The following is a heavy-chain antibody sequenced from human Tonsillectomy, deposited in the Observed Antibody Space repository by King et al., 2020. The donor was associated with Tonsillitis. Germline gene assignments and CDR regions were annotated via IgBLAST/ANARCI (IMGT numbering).Heavy chain of an antibody. V-gene: IGHV3-30*04. CDR3: ARVDSGSAFYYFGMDV. Sequence: VQPVESGGGVVQPGRSLSLSCAASGFTFSSYSMNWVRQAPGKGLEWVAVISHDGGDKYYADSVRGRFTISRDNSKNTLYLQMNSLRPEDTAVYYCARVDSGSAFYYFGMDVWGQGTTVTVSS. D-gene: IGHD1-26*01. CDR2: ISHDGGDK. J-gene: IGHJ6*02. CDR1: GFTFSSYS.